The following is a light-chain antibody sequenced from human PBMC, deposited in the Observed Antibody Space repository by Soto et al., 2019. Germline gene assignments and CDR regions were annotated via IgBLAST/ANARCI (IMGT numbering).Light chain of an antibody. V-gene: IGLV2-23*03. CDR3: CSYAGSTTFV. Sequence: QSVLTQPASVSGSPGQSITISCTGTSSDVGNYNLVSWYQQHPGKAPKLMIYEGSKRPSGVSNRFSASKSGNTASLTISGLQAEDEAVYFCCSYAGSTTFVFGGGTKLTV. J-gene: IGLJ2*01. CDR2: EGS. CDR1: SSDVGNYNL.